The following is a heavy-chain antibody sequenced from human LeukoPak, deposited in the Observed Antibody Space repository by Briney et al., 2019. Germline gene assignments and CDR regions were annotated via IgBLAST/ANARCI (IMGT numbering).Heavy chain of an antibody. J-gene: IGHJ4*02. CDR3: ARESDLSNYDRTDY. CDR2: IYTSGST. V-gene: IGHV4-61*02. Sequence: PSETLSLTCTVSGGSISSGNYYWSWIRQPAGKGLEWLGRIYTSGSTTYNPSLKSRVTISADTSKNQVSLKLSSVTAPDTAMYYCARESDLSNYDRTDYWGQGTLVTVSS. D-gene: IGHD4/OR15-4a*01. CDR1: GGSISSGNYY.